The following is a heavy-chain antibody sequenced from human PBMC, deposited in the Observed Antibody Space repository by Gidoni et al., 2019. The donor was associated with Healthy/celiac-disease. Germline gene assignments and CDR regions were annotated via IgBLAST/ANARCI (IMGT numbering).Heavy chain of an antibody. V-gene: IGHV4-4*02. CDR3: ARDGLWSAYFYYMDY. CDR2: IYHSGST. J-gene: IGHJ4*02. Sequence: QLQLLESASGRVKPSGTLSLTCAVSGGSISCTNRWSWVRQPPGKGLEWIGEIYHSGSTNYNPSLKSQVTISVDKSKNQFSLKLSAVTAAETAVYYCARDGLWSAYFYYMDYWGQGTLVTVSS. D-gene: IGHD3-3*01. CDR1: GGSISCTNR.